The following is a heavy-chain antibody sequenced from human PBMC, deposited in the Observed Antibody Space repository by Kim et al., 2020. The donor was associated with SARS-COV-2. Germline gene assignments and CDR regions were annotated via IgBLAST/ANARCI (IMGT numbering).Heavy chain of an antibody. J-gene: IGHJ6*02. V-gene: IGHV1-46*01. CDR3: ASQERDIVVVVAAPVDYYYYGMDV. CDR1: GYTFTSYY. Sequence: ASVKVSCKASGYTFTSYYMHWVRQAPGQGLEWMGIINPSGGSTSYAQKFQGRVTMTRDTSTSTVYMELSSLRSEDTAVYYCASQERDIVVVVAAPVDYYYYGMDVWGQGTTVTVSS. D-gene: IGHD2-15*01. CDR2: INPSGGST.